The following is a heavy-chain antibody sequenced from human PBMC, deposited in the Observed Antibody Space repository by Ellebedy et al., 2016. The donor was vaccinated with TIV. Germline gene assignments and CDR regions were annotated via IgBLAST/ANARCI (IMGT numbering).Heavy chain of an antibody. CDR2: MRYDGSNN. CDR3: AKFPYYYDSSGYSF. CDR1: GFTFSDYG. V-gene: IGHV3-30*02. J-gene: IGHJ4*02. Sequence: GESLKISCAASGFTFSDYGMHWVRQAPGKGLEWVAFMRYDGSNNYYADSVKGRFTISRENSKNTLYLRMNSLRAEDTAVYYCAKFPYYYDSSGYSFWGQGTQVTVSS. D-gene: IGHD3-22*01.